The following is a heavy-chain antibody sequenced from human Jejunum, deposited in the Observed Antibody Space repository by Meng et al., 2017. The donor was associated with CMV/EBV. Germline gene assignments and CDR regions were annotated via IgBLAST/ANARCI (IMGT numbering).Heavy chain of an antibody. Sequence: TVSGDSFSSGTSYWSWIRQTPGKGLEWIAYIYYSGKINYNPSLKSRVTVSLDTSKNQFSLRLTSVTAADTAVYFCARYYSGWYFDNWGQGTLVNVSS. V-gene: IGHV4-61*01. D-gene: IGHD5-12*01. CDR1: GDSFSSGTSY. CDR3: ARYYSGWYFDN. J-gene: IGHJ4*02. CDR2: IYYSGKI.